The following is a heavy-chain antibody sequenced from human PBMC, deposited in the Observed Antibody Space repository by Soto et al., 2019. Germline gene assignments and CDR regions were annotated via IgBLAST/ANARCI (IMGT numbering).Heavy chain of an antibody. CDR3: ARGEETGYFDAFDI. D-gene: IGHD3-9*01. Sequence: GGSLRLSCAASGFTFSSYWMSWVRQAPGKGLEWVANIKQDGSEKYYVDSVKGRFTTSRDNAKNSLYLQMNSLRAEDTAVYYCARGEETGYFDAFDIWGQGTMVTVSS. J-gene: IGHJ3*02. CDR1: GFTFSSYW. V-gene: IGHV3-7*01. CDR2: IKQDGSEK.